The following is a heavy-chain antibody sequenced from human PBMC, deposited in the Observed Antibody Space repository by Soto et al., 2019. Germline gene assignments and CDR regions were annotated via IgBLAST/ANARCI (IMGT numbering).Heavy chain of an antibody. J-gene: IGHJ1*01. V-gene: IGHV3-74*01. D-gene: IGHD2-8*01. CDR2: ISSDGTTT. CDR3: AIQDCTNDVCLEAAVTVGGALES. Sequence: EVQLVQSGGGLAQPGKSLRLSCAASGFTFRKFWMHWVRQVPGKGPVWVSYISSDGTTTDYADSVKGRFTISRDNDKDTRYLQMDSRRAEDTAVYYCAIQDCTNDVCLEAAVTVGGALESWGQGTLVTVSS. CDR1: GFTFRKFW.